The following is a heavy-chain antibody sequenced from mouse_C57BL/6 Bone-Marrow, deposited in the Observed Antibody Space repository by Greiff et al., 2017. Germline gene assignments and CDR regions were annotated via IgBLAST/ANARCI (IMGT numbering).Heavy chain of an antibody. CDR2: IDPETGGT. J-gene: IGHJ4*01. V-gene: IGHV1-15*01. Sequence: QVQLKQSGAELVRPGASVTLSCKASGYTFTDYEMHWVKQTPVHGLEWIGAIDPETGGTAYNQKFKGKAILTADKSSSTAYMELRSLTSEDSAVYYCTTFYYYGSFYAMDYWGQGTSVTVSS. CDR1: GYTFTDYE. CDR3: TTFYYYGSFYAMDY. D-gene: IGHD1-1*01.